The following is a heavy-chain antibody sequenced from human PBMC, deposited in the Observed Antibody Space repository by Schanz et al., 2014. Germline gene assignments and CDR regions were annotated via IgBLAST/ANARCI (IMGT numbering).Heavy chain of an antibody. CDR3: ARGRTFDY. CDR1: GYTFTSHG. CDR2: MNPNSGNT. Sequence: QVQLVQSGAEVKKPGASVKVSCKASGYTFTSHGISWVRQATGQGLEWMGWMNPNSGNTGYAQKFRGRVTMTRNTSMSTAYIELHILTSEDTAVYYCARGRTFDYWGQGTLVTVSS. V-gene: IGHV1-8*01. J-gene: IGHJ4*02.